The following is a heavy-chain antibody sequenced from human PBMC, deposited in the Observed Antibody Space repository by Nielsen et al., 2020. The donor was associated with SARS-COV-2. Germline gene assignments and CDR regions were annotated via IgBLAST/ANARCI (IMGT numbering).Heavy chain of an antibody. V-gene: IGHV3-74*01. J-gene: IGHJ4*02. CDR2: INSDGSST. CDR1: GFTFSSYW. Sequence: GGSLRLSCAASGFTFSSYWMHWVRQAPGKGLVWVSRINSDGSSTSYADSVKGRFTISRDNAKNTLYLQMNSLRAEDTAVYYCAKGRSGGYITPFDYWGQGTLVTVSS. D-gene: IGHD5-18*01. CDR3: AKGRSGGYITPFDY.